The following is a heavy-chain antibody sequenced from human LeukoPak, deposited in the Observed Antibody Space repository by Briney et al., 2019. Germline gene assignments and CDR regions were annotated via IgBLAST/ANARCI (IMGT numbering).Heavy chain of an antibody. D-gene: IGHD1-26*01. CDR1: GFTFSSYW. CDR2: IKAKAHGGTI. J-gene: IGHJ4*02. Sequence: GGSLRLSCAASGFTFSSYWMAWVRQAPGKGLEWVGRIKAKAHGGTIEYAAPVKGRFTISRDDSKNTLYLQMNSLKTEDTAVYYCTTDGVGVEGATYDNWGQGTLVSVSS. V-gene: IGHV3-15*01. CDR3: TTDGVGVEGATYDN.